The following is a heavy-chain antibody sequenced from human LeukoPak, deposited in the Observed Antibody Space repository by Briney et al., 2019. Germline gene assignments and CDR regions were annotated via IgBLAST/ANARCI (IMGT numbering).Heavy chain of an antibody. CDR2: ISAYNGNT. CDR3: ARDDPYYCSSSSCSPEY. CDR1: GYTFTSYG. Sequence: ASVKVSCKASGYTFTSYGISWVRQAPGQGLEWMGWISAYNGNTNYAQKVQGRVTMTTDTSTTTAYMELRSLTSDDTAIYYCARDDPYYCSSSSCSPEYWGQGTLVTVSS. D-gene: IGHD2-2*01. J-gene: IGHJ4*02. V-gene: IGHV1-18*01.